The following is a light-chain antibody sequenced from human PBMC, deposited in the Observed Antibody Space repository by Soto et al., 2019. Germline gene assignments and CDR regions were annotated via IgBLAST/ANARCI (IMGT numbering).Light chain of an antibody. V-gene: IGKV3-15*01. CDR1: ESVSRN. CDR3: QQRSNWPPST. CDR2: DAS. Sequence: EVVMTQSPATLSVSPGERATLSCGASESVSRNLAWYQQKPGQAPRLLIYDASTRATGIPDRFSGSGSGTEFTLTISSLQSEDFAVYYCQQRSNWPPSTFGQGTRLEIK. J-gene: IGKJ5*01.